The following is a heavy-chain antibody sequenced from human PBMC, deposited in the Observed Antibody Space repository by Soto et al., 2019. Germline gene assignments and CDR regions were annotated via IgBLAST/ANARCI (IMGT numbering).Heavy chain of an antibody. CDR2: ISSGGGYS. J-gene: IGHJ6*02. CDR3: VRDGPTSLANCKGMDV. D-gene: IGHD1-1*01. Sequence: QAQLEESGGGLVKPGGSLRLSCVASGFTFSAHYMSWIRQAPGKGLEWISYISSGGGYSYYADSVKGRFTISRDNGNSSVYLQMSSPRAEGTAIYYCVRDGPTSLANCKGMDVWGQGTTVTVSS. CDR1: GFTFSAHY. V-gene: IGHV3-11*06.